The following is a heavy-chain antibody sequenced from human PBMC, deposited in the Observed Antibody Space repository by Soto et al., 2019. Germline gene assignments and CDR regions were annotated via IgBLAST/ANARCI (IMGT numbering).Heavy chain of an antibody. CDR1: GYSFTSYW. CDR3: VLSSIAARRELGVVVVAVHDAFDI. D-gene: IGHD6-6*01. CDR2: IYPGDSDT. V-gene: IGHV5-51*01. J-gene: IGHJ3*02. Sequence: GESLKISCKGSGYSFTSYWIGWVRQMPGKGLEWMGIIYPGDSDTRYSPSFQGQVTISADKCISTAYLQWSSLKASDPAMYYCVLSSIAARRELGVVVVAVHDAFDIWGQGTMVTVSS.